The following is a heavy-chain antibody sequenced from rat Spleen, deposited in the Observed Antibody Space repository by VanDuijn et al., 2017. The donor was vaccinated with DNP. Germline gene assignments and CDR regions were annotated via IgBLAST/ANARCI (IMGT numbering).Heavy chain of an antibody. J-gene: IGHJ2*01. CDR1: GFTFSDYN. CDR3: TTDFERGY. D-gene: IGHD1-11*01. Sequence: EVQLVESGGGLVQPGRSLKLSCEASGFTFSDYNMAWVRQAPKKGLEWVATISYDGTTTYYGDSVKGRFTISRDNAKSTLYLQMDSLRSEDTATYYCTTDFERGYWGQGVMVTVSS. V-gene: IGHV5-7*01. CDR2: ISYDGTTT.